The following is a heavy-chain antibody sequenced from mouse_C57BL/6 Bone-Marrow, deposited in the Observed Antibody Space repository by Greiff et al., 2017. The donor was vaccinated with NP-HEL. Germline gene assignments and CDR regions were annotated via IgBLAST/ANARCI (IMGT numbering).Heavy chain of an antibody. CDR2: IDPSDSYT. Sequence: QVQLQQPGAELVMPGASVKLSCKASGYTFTSYWMHWVKQRPGQGLEWIGEIDPSDSYTNYNQKLKGKSTLTVDKSSSTAYMQLSSLTSEDSAVYYCAREGAFYYGSSWFAYWGQGTLVTVSA. CDR1: GYTFTSYW. D-gene: IGHD1-1*01. J-gene: IGHJ3*01. V-gene: IGHV1-69*01. CDR3: AREGAFYYGSSWFAY.